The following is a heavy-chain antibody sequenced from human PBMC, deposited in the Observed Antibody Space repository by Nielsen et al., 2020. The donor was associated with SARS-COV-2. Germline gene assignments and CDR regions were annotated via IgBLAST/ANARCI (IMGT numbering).Heavy chain of an antibody. D-gene: IGHD1-26*01. Sequence: ASVKISCKASGYTFTSYAMHWVRQAPGQRLEWMGWINAGNGNTKYSQKFQGRVTITRDTSASTAYMELSSLRSEDTAVYYCARVRFSGSYYFHYWGQGTLVTVSS. J-gene: IGHJ4*02. CDR1: GYTFTSYA. CDR2: INAGNGNT. CDR3: ARVRFSGSYYFHY. V-gene: IGHV1-3*01.